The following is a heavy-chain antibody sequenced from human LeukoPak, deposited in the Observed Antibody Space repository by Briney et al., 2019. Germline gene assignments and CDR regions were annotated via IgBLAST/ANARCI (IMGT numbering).Heavy chain of an antibody. D-gene: IGHD1-14*01. CDR1: GGSFSGYY. CDR2: INHSGST. CDR3: ARRYSLYYMDV. J-gene: IGHJ6*03. V-gene: IGHV4-34*01. Sequence: SETLSLTCAVYGGSFSGYYWSWIRQPPGKGLEWIGEINHSGSTNYNPSLKSRVTISVDTSKNQFSLKLNSVTAADTAVYYCARRYSLYYMDVWGRGTTVTVSS.